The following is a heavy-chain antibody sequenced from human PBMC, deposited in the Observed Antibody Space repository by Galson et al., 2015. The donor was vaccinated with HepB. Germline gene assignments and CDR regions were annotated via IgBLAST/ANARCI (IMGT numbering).Heavy chain of an antibody. J-gene: IGHJ4*02. V-gene: IGHV1-69*13. CDR3: ARGGVLDYDSSGYYY. D-gene: IGHD3-22*01. CDR1: GGTFSSYA. CDR2: IIPIFGTA. Sequence: SVKVSCKASGGTFSSYAISWVRQAPGQGLEWMGGIIPIFGTANYAQKFQGRVTITADESTSTAYMELSSLRSEDTAVYYCARGGVLDYDSSGYYYWGQGTLVTVSS.